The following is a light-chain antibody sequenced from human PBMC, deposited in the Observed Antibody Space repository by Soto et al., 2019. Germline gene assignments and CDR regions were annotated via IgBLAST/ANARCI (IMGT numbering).Light chain of an antibody. J-gene: IGKJ1*01. V-gene: IGKV3-15*01. CDR2: GAS. CDR3: QQYNSWLWT. Sequence: EIVMTQSPATLSVSPGEGATLSCRASQSVSSKLAWYQQKPGQAPRLLIYGASTRATGIPARFSGSGSGTEFPLIISSLQSEDSAVYFWQQYNSWLWTFGQGTKVEIK. CDR1: QSVSSK.